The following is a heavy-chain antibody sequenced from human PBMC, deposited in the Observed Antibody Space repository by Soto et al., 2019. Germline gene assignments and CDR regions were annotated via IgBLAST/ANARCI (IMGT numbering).Heavy chain of an antibody. D-gene: IGHD1-1*01. CDR3: ARGGIADRTTNYHYSGMDV. J-gene: IGHJ6*02. Sequence: SETLSLTCAVYGGSFSGYYWSWIRQPPGKGLEWIGEINHSGSTNYNPSLKSRVTISVDTSKNQFSLKLSSVTAADTAVYYCARGGIADRTTNYHYSGMDVWGQGTTVTVS. CDR1: GGSFSGYY. V-gene: IGHV4-34*01. CDR2: INHSGST.